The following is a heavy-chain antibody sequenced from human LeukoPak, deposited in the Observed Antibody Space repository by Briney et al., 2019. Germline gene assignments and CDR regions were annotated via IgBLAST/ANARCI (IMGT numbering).Heavy chain of an antibody. J-gene: IGHJ6*02. D-gene: IGHD3-16*01. CDR2: ISYDGNNK. CDR3: ARGGGLDV. V-gene: IGHV3-30*04. Sequence: GGSLRLSCAASGFTFSNYAMHWVRQAPGKGLEWVAVISYDGNNKYHADSAKGRFTISRDNAKNSLYLQMSNLRAEDTAVYFCARGGGLDVWGQGATVTVSS. CDR1: GFTFSNYA.